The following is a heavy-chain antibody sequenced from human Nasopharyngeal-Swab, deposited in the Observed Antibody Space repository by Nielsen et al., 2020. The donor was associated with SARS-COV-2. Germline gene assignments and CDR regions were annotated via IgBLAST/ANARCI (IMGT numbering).Heavy chain of an antibody. J-gene: IGHJ6*02. CDR3: ARGLFSSGWPLPYYYYGMDV. V-gene: IGHV4-59*01. D-gene: IGHD6-19*01. Sequence: RQAPGKGLEWIGYIYYSGSTNYNPSLKSRVTISVDTSKNQFSLKLSSVTAADTAVYYCARGLFSSGWPLPYYYYGMDVWGQGTTVTVSS. CDR2: IYYSGST.